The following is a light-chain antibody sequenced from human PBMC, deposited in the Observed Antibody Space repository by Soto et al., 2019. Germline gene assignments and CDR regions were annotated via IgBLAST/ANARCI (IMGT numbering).Light chain of an antibody. CDR2: GAS. V-gene: IGKV3-20*01. CDR3: QQYGSSLWT. Sequence: NVLTQAPGTLSLSPGERATLFCRASQSVSSSYLAWYQQKPGQAPRLLTYGASSRATGIPDRFSGSGSGTDFTLTISRLEPEDFAVYYCQQYGSSLWTFGQGTKVDIK. J-gene: IGKJ1*01. CDR1: QSVSSSY.